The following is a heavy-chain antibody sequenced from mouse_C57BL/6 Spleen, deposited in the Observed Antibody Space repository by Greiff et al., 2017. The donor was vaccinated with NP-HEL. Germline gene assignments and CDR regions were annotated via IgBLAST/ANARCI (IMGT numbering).Heavy chain of an antibody. Sequence: VQLQQPGTELVKPGASVKLSCKASGYTFTSYWMHWVKQRPGQGLEWIGNINPSNGGTNYNEKFKSKATLSVDKSSSTAYMQLSSLTSEDSAVYYCARRVYYYGSGIYYFEYWGQGTTLTVSS. V-gene: IGHV1-53*01. CDR1: GYTFTSYW. D-gene: IGHD1-1*01. CDR2: INPSNGGT. J-gene: IGHJ2*01. CDR3: ARRVYYYGSGIYYFEY.